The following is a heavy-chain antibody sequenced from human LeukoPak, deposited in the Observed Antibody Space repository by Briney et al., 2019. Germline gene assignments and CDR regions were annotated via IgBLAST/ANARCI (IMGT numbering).Heavy chain of an antibody. CDR3: TRLAEDTAMVTIDY. CDR2: IRSKANSYAT. CDR1: GFTFSGSA. Sequence: GGSLRLSCAASGFTFSGSAMHWVRQASGKGLEWVGRIRSKANSYATAYAASVKGRFTISRDDSKNTAYLQMNSLKTEDTAVYYCTRLAEDTAMVTIDYWGQGTLVTVSS. J-gene: IGHJ4*02. D-gene: IGHD5-18*01. V-gene: IGHV3-73*01.